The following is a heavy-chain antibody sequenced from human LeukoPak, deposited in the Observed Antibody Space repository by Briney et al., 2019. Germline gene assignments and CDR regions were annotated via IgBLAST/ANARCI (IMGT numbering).Heavy chain of an antibody. D-gene: IGHD1-26*01. Sequence: GGSLRLSCAASGFTFSGYSMNWVRQAPGKGLEWVSYISSSSSTIYYADSVKGRFTISRDNAKNSLYLQMNSLRGEDTAVYYCARGVVGVTDYFDYWGQGTLVTVPS. V-gene: IGHV3-48*01. J-gene: IGHJ4*02. CDR1: GFTFSGYS. CDR3: ARGVVGVTDYFDY. CDR2: ISSSSSTI.